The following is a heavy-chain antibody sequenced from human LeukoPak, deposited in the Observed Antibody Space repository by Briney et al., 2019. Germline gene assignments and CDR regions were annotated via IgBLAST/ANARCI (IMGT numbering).Heavy chain of an antibody. CDR2: ISFSGANS. J-gene: IGHJ3*01. CDR3: ARDIQSST. V-gene: IGHV3-23*01. Sequence: PGGSLRLSCAASGFTFSDSVMTWVRQAPGKGLDWVSLISFSGANSYYADSVKGRFTISRDNSKDTLFLQMNSLRAEDTAIYYCARDIQSSTWGLGTMVTVSS. CDR1: GFTFSDSV. D-gene: IGHD5-24*01.